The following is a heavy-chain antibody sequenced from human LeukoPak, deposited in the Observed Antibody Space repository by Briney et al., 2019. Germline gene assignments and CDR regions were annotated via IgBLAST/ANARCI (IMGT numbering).Heavy chain of an antibody. CDR1: GYSIRSGYY. V-gene: IGHV4-38-2*01. D-gene: IGHD6-6*01. Sequence: PSETLSLTCDVSGYSIRSGYYWGWIRQPPGKGLEWIGSIYHSGSTHYNPSLKSRVTVSVDTSKNQFSLKVNSVTAADTAVYYCATLGYSSSSEVDWGQGTLVTVSS. CDR2: IYHSGST. CDR3: ATLGYSSSSEVD. J-gene: IGHJ4*02.